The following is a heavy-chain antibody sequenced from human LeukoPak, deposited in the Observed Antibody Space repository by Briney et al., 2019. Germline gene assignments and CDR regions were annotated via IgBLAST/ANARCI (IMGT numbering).Heavy chain of an antibody. CDR1: GFTYSSYS. D-gene: IGHD5/OR15-5a*01. V-gene: IGHV3-48*02. Sequence: PGGSLRLSCAASGFTYSSYSMNWLRQAPGKGLEWVSYISSSGSTIYYADSVKGRFTSSRDNAKNSLYLQMNSLRDEDTALYYCARDVFYAFDIWGLGTVVTVSS. J-gene: IGHJ3*02. CDR3: ARDVFYAFDI. CDR2: ISSSGSTI.